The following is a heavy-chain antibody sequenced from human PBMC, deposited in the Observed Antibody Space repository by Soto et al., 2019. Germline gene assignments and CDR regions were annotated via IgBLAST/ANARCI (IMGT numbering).Heavy chain of an antibody. J-gene: IGHJ4*02. D-gene: IGHD2-8*02. Sequence: PSETLSLTCTVSGGSISSYYWSWIRQPPGKGLEWIGYIYYSGSTNYNPSLKSRVTISVDTSKNQFSLKLTSVTAADTAVYYCARDKITGLFDYWGQGTLVTFSS. CDR3: ARDKITGLFDY. CDR2: IYYSGST. CDR1: GGSISSYY. V-gene: IGHV4-59*12.